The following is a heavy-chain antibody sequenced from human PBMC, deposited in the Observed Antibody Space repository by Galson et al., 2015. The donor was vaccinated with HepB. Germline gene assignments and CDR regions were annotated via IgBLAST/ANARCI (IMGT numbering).Heavy chain of an antibody. V-gene: IGHV1-2*06. CDR2: IDPDSGGT. J-gene: IGHJ6*02. CDR1: GYNFNVYY. CDR3: AREYDYVWGSSPSGNYYYAMDF. D-gene: IGHD3-16*01. Sequence: SVKVSCKASGYNFNVYYIHWVRQAPGQGLEWLGRIDPDSGGTDYAQKFQGRVTMTSDTSISTAYMELSRLRSDDTAFYYCAREYDYVWGSSPSGNYYYAMDFWGQGTTVIVSS.